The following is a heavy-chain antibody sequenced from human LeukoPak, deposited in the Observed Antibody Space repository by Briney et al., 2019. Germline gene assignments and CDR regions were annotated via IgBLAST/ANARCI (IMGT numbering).Heavy chain of an antibody. CDR1: GFTFSSYS. CDR3: AREGGSCSSTSCYTRLDY. V-gene: IGHV3-48*02. J-gene: IGHJ4*02. D-gene: IGHD2-2*02. Sequence: PGGSLRLSCAASGFTFSSYSMNWVRQAPGKGLEWVSYISRSSSTIYYADSVKGRFTISRDNAKNSLYLQMNSLRDEDTAVYYCAREGGSCSSTSCYTRLDYWGQGTLVTVSS. CDR2: ISRSSSTI.